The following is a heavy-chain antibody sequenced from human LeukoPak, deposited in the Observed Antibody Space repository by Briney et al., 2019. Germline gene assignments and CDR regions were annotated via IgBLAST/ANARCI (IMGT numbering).Heavy chain of an antibody. CDR3: AKDMSSSWYYFDY. J-gene: IGHJ4*02. V-gene: IGHV3-9*01. D-gene: IGHD6-13*01. CDR2: ISWNGGSI. Sequence: PGGSLRLSCAASGFTFDDYAMHWVRQAPGKGLEWVSGISWNGGSIGYADSVKGRFTISRDNAKNSLYLQMNSLRAEDTALYYCAKDMSSSWYYFDYWGQGTLVTVSS. CDR1: GFTFDDYA.